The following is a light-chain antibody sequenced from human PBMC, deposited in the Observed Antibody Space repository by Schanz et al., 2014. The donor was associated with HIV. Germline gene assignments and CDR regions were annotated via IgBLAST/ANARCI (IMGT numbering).Light chain of an antibody. CDR1: QSISDSN. CDR2: GVS. CDR3: QYFGNSGGT. J-gene: IGKJ4*01. V-gene: IGKV3-20*01. Sequence: EIVLTQSPGTLSLSPGERATLSCRASQSISDSNFAWYQQKPGQAPRLLIYGVSTRATGSPDRFSGSGSGTDFTLTISRLEPEDFAVYFCQYFGNSGGTFGGGTKVEIK.